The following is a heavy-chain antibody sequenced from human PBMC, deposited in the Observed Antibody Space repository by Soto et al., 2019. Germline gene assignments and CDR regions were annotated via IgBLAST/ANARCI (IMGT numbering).Heavy chain of an antibody. CDR3: SRFSPPRKSYDSNPGWFDP. Sequence: SETLSLTCTVSGGSISSGGYYWSWIRQHPGKGLEWIGYIYNSGSTYYNPSLKSRVILSLDTSTSEVSLSLTSVTAADAAVYFCSRFSPPRKSYDSNPGWFDPWGQGIMVTVSS. J-gene: IGHJ5*02. CDR1: GGSISSGGYY. V-gene: IGHV4-31*09. D-gene: IGHD3-22*01. CDR2: IYNSGST.